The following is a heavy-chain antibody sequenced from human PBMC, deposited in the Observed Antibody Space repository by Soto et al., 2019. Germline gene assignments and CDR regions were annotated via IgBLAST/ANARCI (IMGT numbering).Heavy chain of an antibody. V-gene: IGHV5-10-1*01. CDR1: GYSFTSYW. J-gene: IGHJ6*02. CDR2: IDPSDSYT. D-gene: IGHD6-6*01. Sequence: GESLKISCKGSGYSFTSYWISWVRQMPGKGLEWMGRIDPSDSYTNYSPSFQGHVTISADKFISTAYLQWSSLKASNTAMYYCARYGHSSSSNYYYGMDVWGQGTTVTVSS. CDR3: ARYGHSSSSNYYYGMDV.